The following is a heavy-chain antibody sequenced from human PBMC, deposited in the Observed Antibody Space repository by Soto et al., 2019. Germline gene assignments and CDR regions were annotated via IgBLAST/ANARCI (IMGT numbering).Heavy chain of an antibody. V-gene: IGHV4-30-4*01. J-gene: IGHJ4*02. CDR2: IYYSGST. CDR1: GGSISSGDYY. Sequence: SETLSLTCTVSGGSISSGDYYWSWIRQPPGKGLEWIGYIYYSGSTYYNPSLKSRVTISVDTSKNQFSLKLSSVTAADTAVYYCARGPWSSSSEVGYWGQGTLVTVSS. D-gene: IGHD6-6*01. CDR3: ARGPWSSSSEVGY.